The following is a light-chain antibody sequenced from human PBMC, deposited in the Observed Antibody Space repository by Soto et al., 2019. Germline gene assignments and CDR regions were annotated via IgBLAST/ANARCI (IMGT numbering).Light chain of an antibody. CDR2: EVS. Sequence: QSVLTQAPSVAGSPGQSVTISCTGTNNDVGGYKGVSWYQQSPGTAPKLMIYEVSNRPSGVPDRFSGSKSGNTASLTISGLQAEDEADYYCFSFTRSDTYVFGPWTKVTVL. CDR1: NNDVGGYKG. CDR3: FSFTRSDTYV. J-gene: IGLJ1*01. V-gene: IGLV2-18*02.